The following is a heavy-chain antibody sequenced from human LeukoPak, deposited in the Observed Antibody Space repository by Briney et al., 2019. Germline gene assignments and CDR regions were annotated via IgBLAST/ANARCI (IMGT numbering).Heavy chain of an antibody. J-gene: IGHJ2*01. V-gene: IGHV3-30-3*01. D-gene: IGHD3-10*01. Sequence: GGSLRLSCAASGFTFSSYAMHWVRQAPGKGPEWVAVISYDGSNKYYADSVKGRFTISRDNSKNTLYLQMNSLRAEDTAVYYCARDVTYGEGYFDLWGRGTLVTVSS. CDR2: ISYDGSNK. CDR1: GFTFSSYA. CDR3: ARDVTYGEGYFDL.